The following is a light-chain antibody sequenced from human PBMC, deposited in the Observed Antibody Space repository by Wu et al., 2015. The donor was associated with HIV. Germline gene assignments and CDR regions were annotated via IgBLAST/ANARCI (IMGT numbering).Light chain of an antibody. J-gene: IGKJ2*02. CDR1: QSISDW. CDR2: RAS. Sequence: DIQMTQSPSTLSASVGDRVTITCRVSQSISDWLAWYQHKPGKAPEVLIYRASTLKSGVPPRFSGSGFGTEFTLTINGLQPDDFATYYCQQYDSFCTFGQGTKLEIK. V-gene: IGKV1-5*03. CDR3: QQYDSFCT.